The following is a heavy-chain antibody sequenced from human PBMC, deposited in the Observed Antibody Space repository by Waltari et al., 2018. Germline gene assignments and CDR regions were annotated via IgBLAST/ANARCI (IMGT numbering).Heavy chain of an antibody. D-gene: IGHD5-18*01. V-gene: IGHV3-43*01. CDR2: ISWDGGST. CDR1: GFTFDDYT. J-gene: IGHJ4*02. CDR3: ARGGYSYGGGVDY. Sequence: EVQLVESGGVVVQPGGSLRLSCAASGFTFDDYTMHWVRQAPGKGLEWVSLISWDGGSTYYADSVKGRFTISRDNSKNSLYLQMNSLRTEDTALYYCARGGYSYGGGVDYWGQGTLVTVSS.